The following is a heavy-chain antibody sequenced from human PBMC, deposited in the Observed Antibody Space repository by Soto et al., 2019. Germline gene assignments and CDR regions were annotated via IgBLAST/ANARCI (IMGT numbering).Heavy chain of an antibody. V-gene: IGHV3-7*03. D-gene: IGHD3-22*01. CDR3: ARGDYYDRRFDA. J-gene: IGHJ5*02. Sequence: GGSLRLTCAASGFTFSSSWMNWVRQAPGKGLEWVADIKQDGSEKYYVDSLKGRFTISRDNAKNSLYLQMNSLRAEDTAVYYCARGDYYDRRFDAWGQGTMVTVSS. CDR2: IKQDGSEK. CDR1: GFTFSSSW.